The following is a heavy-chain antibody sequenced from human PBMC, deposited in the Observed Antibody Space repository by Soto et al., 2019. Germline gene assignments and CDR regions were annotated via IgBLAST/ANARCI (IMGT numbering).Heavy chain of an antibody. J-gene: IGHJ5*02. V-gene: IGHV3-7*04. CDR3: ARAPLSLGYDLDT. Sequence: ESGGGLVQPGGSLRLSCAASGFTFSSFWMSWVRQAPGKGLEWVANIKEDGSAQYYVDSLKGRFTISRDNAKNSLYLQMNSLRVEDTAFYYCARAPLSLGYDLDTWGQGTLVTVSS. CDR1: GFTFSSFW. CDR2: IKEDGSAQ. D-gene: IGHD5-12*01.